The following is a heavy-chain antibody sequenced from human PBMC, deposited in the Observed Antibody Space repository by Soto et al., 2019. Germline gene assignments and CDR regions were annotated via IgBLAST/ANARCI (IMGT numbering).Heavy chain of an antibody. J-gene: IGHJ4*01. CDR2: SNPRGDST. Sequence: GASVKVSCKASGYTFTNYYLHWVRQAPGQGLEWMGISNPRGDSTTYAQEFQGRVTMTWDTSTSTVYMELRSLRSEDTAVYYCARDGGYGMPYYGTLTAGHFDYWG. D-gene: IGHD3-9*01. CDR3: ARDGGYGMPYYGTLTAGHFDY. CDR1: GYTFTNYY. V-gene: IGHV1-46*01.